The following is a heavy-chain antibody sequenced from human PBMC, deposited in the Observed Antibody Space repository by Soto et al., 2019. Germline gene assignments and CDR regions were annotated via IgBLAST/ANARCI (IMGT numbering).Heavy chain of an antibody. D-gene: IGHD2-15*01. CDR1: GGSIATGGYY. Sequence: SETLSLTCTVSGGSIATGGYYWSWIRQLPGKGLEWIGHRYYSESTYYNPSLKSRVSISLDTSKNQFSLKLSFVTAADTAMYYCARTKCSGGSCYSWSLDYWGQGTPVTVSS. CDR2: RYYSEST. V-gene: IGHV4-31*03. J-gene: IGHJ4*02. CDR3: ARTKCSGGSCYSWSLDY.